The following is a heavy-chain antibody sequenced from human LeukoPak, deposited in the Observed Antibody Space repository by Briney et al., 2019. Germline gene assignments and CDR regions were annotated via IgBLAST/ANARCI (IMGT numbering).Heavy chain of an antibody. CDR2: ISYDGSNK. CDR1: GFTFSSYG. V-gene: IGHV3-30*18. J-gene: IGHJ6*02. Sequence: GGSLRLSCAASGFTFSSYGMHWVRQAPGKGLEWVAVISYDGSNKYYADSVKGRFTISRDNSKNTLYLQMNSLRAEDTAVYYCAEWGMIRYGMDVWGQGTTVTVSS. D-gene: IGHD3-22*01. CDR3: AEWGMIRYGMDV.